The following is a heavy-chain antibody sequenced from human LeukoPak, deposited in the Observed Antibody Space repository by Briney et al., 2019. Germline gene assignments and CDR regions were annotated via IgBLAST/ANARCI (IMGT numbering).Heavy chain of an antibody. V-gene: IGHV5-51*01. CDR1: GYSFTSYW. Sequence: GESLKISCKGSGYSFTSYWSGWGRQMPGKGLEWMGSIYPGDSDTRYSPSFQGQVTISADKSISTAYLQWSSLKASDTAMYYCARHGHYYDSSGYYYPFDYWGQGTLVTVSS. CDR2: IYPGDSDT. J-gene: IGHJ4*02. CDR3: ARHGHYYDSSGYYYPFDY. D-gene: IGHD3-22*01.